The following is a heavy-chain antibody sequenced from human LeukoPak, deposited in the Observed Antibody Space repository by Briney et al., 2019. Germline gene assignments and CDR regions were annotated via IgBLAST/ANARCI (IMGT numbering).Heavy chain of an antibody. J-gene: IGHJ4*02. CDR3: AKGPAVIESDY. CDR2: IYTSGST. V-gene: IGHV4-4*07. Sequence: SETLSLTCTVSGGSISSYYWSWIRQPAGKGLEWIGRIYTSGSTNYNPSLKSRVTMSVDTSKNQFSLKLSSVTAEDTAVYYCAKGPAVIESDYWGQGTLVTVSS. D-gene: IGHD3-16*02. CDR1: GGSISSYY.